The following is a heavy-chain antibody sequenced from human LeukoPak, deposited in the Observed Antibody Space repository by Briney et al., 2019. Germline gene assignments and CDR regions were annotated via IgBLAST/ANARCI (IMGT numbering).Heavy chain of an antibody. Sequence: SETLSLTCTVSGGSLSSGSYYWNWIRQPPGKGLEWIGYIYYSGTTHYNPSLKSRVTISVDTSNNQFSLKLSSVTAADTAVYYCARVSGGRDGVNRYWGQGTLVTVSS. CDR2: IYYSGTT. CDR1: GGSLSSGSYY. J-gene: IGHJ4*02. CDR3: ARVSGGRDGVNRY. V-gene: IGHV4-61*01. D-gene: IGHD5-24*01.